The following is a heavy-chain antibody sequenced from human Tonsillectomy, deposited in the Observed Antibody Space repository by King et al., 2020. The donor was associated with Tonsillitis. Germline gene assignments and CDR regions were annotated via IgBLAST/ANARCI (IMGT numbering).Heavy chain of an antibody. CDR2: IKSITDGGTT. CDR1: GFTYSNAW. D-gene: IGHD6-13*01. CDR3: TILPEAGPGY. Sequence: QLVQSGGGLVKPGGSLRLSCAASGFTYSNAWMNWVRQAPGKGLEWVGRIKSITDGGTTDYAAPVKGRFTISRDDSKHTLYLQMNSLKTEDTAVYYCTILPEAGPGYWGQGTLVTVSS. J-gene: IGHJ4*02. V-gene: IGHV3-15*01.